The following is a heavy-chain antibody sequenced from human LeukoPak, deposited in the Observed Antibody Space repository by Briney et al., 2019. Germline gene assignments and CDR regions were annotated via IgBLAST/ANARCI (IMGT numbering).Heavy chain of an antibody. CDR1: GYCFTSYW. CDR3: ARLTTGWFDP. D-gene: IGHD4-11*01. CDR2: IYPGDPAT. V-gene: IGHV5-51*01. Sequence: GESLQISCKVSGYCFTSYWIGWVRQMPGKGLEWMGIIYPGDPATRYSPSFQGQVTISADKSISTAYLQWSSLKASDTAMYDCARLTTGWFDPWGQGTLVTVSS. J-gene: IGHJ5*02.